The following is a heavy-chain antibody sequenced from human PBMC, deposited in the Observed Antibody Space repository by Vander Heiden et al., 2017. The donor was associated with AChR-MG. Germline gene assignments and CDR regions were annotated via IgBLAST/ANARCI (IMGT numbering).Heavy chain of an antibody. Sequence: QVQLVESGGGLVKPGGSLRLSCAASGFTFSDYYMSGIRQAPGKGVEWVSYISSSGSTICYADSVKGRFTISRDSAKNSLYLQMNSLRAEDTAVYYCARDWAGDSEAHFDYWGQGTPVTVSS. J-gene: IGHJ4*02. CDR1: GFTFSDYY. CDR2: ISSSGSTI. CDR3: ARDWAGDSEAHFDY. V-gene: IGHV3-11*01. D-gene: IGHD3-10*01.